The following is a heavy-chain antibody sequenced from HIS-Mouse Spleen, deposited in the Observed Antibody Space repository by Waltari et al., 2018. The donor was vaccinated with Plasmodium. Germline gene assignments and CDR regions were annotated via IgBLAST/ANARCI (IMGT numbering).Heavy chain of an antibody. V-gene: IGHV1-18*01. CDR3: ARGSAGDAFDI. D-gene: IGHD6-19*01. CDR2: ISAYNGNT. CDR1: GYTFTNYG. J-gene: IGHJ3*02. Sequence: QGQLVQSGAEVKKPWAAVKVSCKASGYTFTNYGISWVRQAPGQGLEWMGWISAYNGNTNYAQKLQGRLTMTTDTSTSTAYMEVRSLRSDDTDVYYCARGSAGDAFDIWGQGTMVTVSS.